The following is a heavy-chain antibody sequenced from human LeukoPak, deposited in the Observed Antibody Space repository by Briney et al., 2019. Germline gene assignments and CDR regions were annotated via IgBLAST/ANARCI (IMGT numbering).Heavy chain of an antibody. D-gene: IGHD5-12*01. Sequence: SVKVSCKASGGTFSSYAISWVRQAPGQGLEWMGGIIPIFGTANYAQKFQGRVTITADESTSTAYMELSSLRSEDTAVYYCARPGGVVAPFDPWGQGTLATVSS. J-gene: IGHJ5*02. CDR1: GGTFSSYA. CDR3: ARPGGVVAPFDP. V-gene: IGHV1-69*13. CDR2: IIPIFGTA.